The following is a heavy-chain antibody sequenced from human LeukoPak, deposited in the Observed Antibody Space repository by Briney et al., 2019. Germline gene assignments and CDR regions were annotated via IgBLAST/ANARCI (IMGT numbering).Heavy chain of an antibody. V-gene: IGHV4-38-2*02. D-gene: IGHD3-3*01. CDR2: IYHSGST. J-gene: IGHJ4*02. CDR3: ARAHDFWSGYYGLDY. Sequence: SETLSLTCTVSGYSISSGYYWGWIRQPPGKGLEWIGSIYHSGSTYYNPSLKSRVTISVDTSKNQFSLKLSSVTAADTAVYYCARAHDFWSGYYGLDYWGQGTLVTVSS. CDR1: GYSISSGYY.